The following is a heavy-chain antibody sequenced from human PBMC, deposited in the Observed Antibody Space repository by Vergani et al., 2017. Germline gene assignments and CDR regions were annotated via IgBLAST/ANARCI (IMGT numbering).Heavy chain of an antibody. D-gene: IGHD6-6*01. V-gene: IGHV3-43*02. CDR1: GFTFDDYA. CDR2: ISGDGGST. J-gene: IGHJ4*02. Sequence: EVQLVESGGGVVKPGGSLRLSCAASGFTFDDYAMHWVRQAPGKGLEWVSLISGDGGSTYDADAVKGRFTISRDNSKNSLYLQMNSLRTEDTALYYCAKEPDCSSSDPFDYWGQGTLVTVSS. CDR3: AKEPDCSSSDPFDY.